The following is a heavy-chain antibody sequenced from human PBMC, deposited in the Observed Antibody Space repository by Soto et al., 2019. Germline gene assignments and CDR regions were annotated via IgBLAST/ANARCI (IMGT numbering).Heavy chain of an antibody. J-gene: IGHJ5*02. CDR1: GFSLSTSGVG. D-gene: IGHD2-15*01. Sequence: QITLKESGPTLVKPTQTLTLTCTFSGFSLSTSGVGVGWIRQPPGKALEWLALIYWDDDKRYSPSLKSSLTITKNTSKRPVVLTITIMDPVYTATYYCALVGYCSGGSCYSRWFDPWGQGTLVTVSS. CDR2: IYWDDDK. CDR3: ALVGYCSGGSCYSRWFDP. V-gene: IGHV2-5*02.